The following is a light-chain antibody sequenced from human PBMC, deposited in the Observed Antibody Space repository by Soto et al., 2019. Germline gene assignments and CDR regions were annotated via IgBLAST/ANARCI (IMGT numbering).Light chain of an antibody. V-gene: IGLV6-57*03. CDR2: EDN. CDR1: SGSIASNY. Sequence: NFMLTQPHSVSESPGKTVTISCTRSSGSIASNYVQWYQQRPGSAPTTVIYEDNQRPSGVPDRFSGSIDRSSNSASLTISGLKTEDEADYYCQSYDSSNRVFGGGTKVTVL. CDR3: QSYDSSNRV. J-gene: IGLJ3*02.